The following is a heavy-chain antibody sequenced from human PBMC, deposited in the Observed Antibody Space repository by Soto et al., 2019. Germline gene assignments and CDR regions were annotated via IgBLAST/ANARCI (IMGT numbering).Heavy chain of an antibody. D-gene: IGHD3-3*01. CDR2: ISYDGSNK. CDR1: GFTFSSYG. J-gene: IGHJ6*02. CDR3: AKDPSGSYDYYSGMDV. Sequence: QVQLVESGGGVVQPGRSLRLSCAASGFTFSSYGIHWVRQSPGKGLEWVAVISYDGSNKYYADSVKGRFTISRDNSKNKLYLQMNSLRTEDTAVYYCAKDPSGSYDYYSGMDVWGQGTTVTVSS. V-gene: IGHV3-30*18.